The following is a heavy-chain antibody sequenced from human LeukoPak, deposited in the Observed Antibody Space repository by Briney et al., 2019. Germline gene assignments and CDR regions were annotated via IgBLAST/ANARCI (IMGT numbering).Heavy chain of an antibody. Sequence: GGTLRLSCAASGFTFSSYVMSWVRQAPGKGLEWVSSISSSGSYIYYADSVKGRFTISRDNAKNSLYLQMNSLRAEDTAVYYCARRGTTSWFDPWGQGTLVTVSS. D-gene: IGHD4-17*01. V-gene: IGHV3-21*01. CDR3: ARRGTTSWFDP. CDR1: GFTFSSYV. J-gene: IGHJ5*02. CDR2: ISSSGSYI.